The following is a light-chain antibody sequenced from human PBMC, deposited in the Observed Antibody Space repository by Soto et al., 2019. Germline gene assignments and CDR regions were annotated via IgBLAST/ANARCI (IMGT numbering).Light chain of an antibody. CDR1: QTISSW. J-gene: IGKJ1*01. V-gene: IGKV1-5*03. CDR3: QHYNSYSEA. Sequence: DLQMTQSPSTLSGSVGDRVTITCRASQTISSWLAWYQQKPGKAPKLLIYKASTLKSGVPSRFSGSGSGTELTITISSLQPDDGETYDGQHYNSYSEAFGQGTKVDIK. CDR2: KAS.